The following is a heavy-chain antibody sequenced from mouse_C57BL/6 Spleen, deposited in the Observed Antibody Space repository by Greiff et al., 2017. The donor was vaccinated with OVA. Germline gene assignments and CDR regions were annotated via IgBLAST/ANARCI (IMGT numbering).Heavy chain of an antibody. J-gene: IGHJ4*01. D-gene: IGHD1-1*01. Sequence: EVQLQQSGPELVKPGASVKISCKASGYSFTGYYMNWVKQSPEKSLEWIGEINPSTGGTTYNQKFKAKATLTVDKSSSTAYMQLKSLTSEDSAVYYCARSPYGSSFYAMDYWGQGTSVTVSS. CDR3: ARSPYGSSFYAMDY. CDR1: GYSFTGYY. CDR2: INPSTGGT. V-gene: IGHV1-42*01.